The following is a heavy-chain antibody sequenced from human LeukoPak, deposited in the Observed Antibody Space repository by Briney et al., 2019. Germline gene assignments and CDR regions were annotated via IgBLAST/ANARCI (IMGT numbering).Heavy chain of an antibody. Sequence: GGSLRLSCAASGFTVSSSYMYWVRQAPGKGLEWVSFIHRDEKTYYGGSVKGRFTMSRDNSKNTLYLQMNSLGADDTAVYYCAREVISSPSYFDYWGQGILVTVSS. CDR3: AREVISSPSYFDY. V-gene: IGHV3-53*01. J-gene: IGHJ4*02. CDR1: GFTVSSSY. D-gene: IGHD3-10*01. CDR2: IHRDEKT.